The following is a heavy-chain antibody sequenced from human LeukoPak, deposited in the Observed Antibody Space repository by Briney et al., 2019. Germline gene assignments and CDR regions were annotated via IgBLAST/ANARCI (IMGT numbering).Heavy chain of an antibody. CDR2: IWRDGSHK. Sequence: GGSLRLSCAASGFTFSSYAMHWVRQAPGKGLEWVALIWRDGSHKFYSISVRGQFTISRDNSKNTVYLQMNNLRPDDTAVYYGARESFGSGSYPDFWGQGTLVTVSS. D-gene: IGHD3-10*01. J-gene: IGHJ4*02. V-gene: IGHV3-33*08. CDR1: GFTFSSYA. CDR3: ARESFGSGSYPDF.